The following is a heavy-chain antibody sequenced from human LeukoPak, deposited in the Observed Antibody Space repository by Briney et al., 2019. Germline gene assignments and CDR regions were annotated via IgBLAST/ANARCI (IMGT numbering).Heavy chain of an antibody. D-gene: IGHD1-1*01. J-gene: IGHJ6*02. CDR3: ARDPERGYYYYGMDV. CDR2: INPNSGGT. Sequence: ASVKVSCKASGYTFTGYYMHWVRQAPGQGLEWMGWINPNSGGTNYAQKFQGRVTMTRDTSISTAYMELSRLRSDDTAVYYCARDPERGYYYYGMDVWGQGTTVTVSS. V-gene: IGHV1-2*02. CDR1: GYTFTGYY.